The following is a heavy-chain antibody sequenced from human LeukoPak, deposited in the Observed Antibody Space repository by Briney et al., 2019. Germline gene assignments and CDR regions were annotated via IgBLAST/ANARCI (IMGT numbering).Heavy chain of an antibody. Sequence: PGGSLRLSCAASGFTFSDYYMSWIRQAPGKGLEWLSYISSSGSTIYYADSVKGRFTISRDNSKNTLYLQMNSLRAEDTAVYYCAKDPWGRNYYDSSGYSAWGQGTLVTVSS. CDR1: GFTFSDYY. V-gene: IGHV3-11*01. J-gene: IGHJ5*02. CDR3: AKDPWGRNYYDSSGYSA. D-gene: IGHD3-22*01. CDR2: ISSSGSTI.